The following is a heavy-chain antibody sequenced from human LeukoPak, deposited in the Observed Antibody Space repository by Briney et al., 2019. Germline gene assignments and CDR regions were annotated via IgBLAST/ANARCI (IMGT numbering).Heavy chain of an antibody. CDR1: GYTFTSYA. CDR2: INAGNGNT. D-gene: IGHD5-12*01. V-gene: IGHV1-3*01. Sequence: ASVKVSCKASGYTFTSYAMHWVRQAPGQRLEWMGWINAGNGNTKYSQKFQGRVTITRDTSASTAYMELSSLRSEDTAVYYCARVQALGYSGHDFFDYWGQGTLVTVSS. J-gene: IGHJ4*02. CDR3: ARVQALGYSGHDFFDY.